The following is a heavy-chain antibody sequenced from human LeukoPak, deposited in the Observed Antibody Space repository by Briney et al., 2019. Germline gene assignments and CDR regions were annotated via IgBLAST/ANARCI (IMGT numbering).Heavy chain of an antibody. V-gene: IGHV1-2*02. CDR1: GYTFTCYY. D-gene: IGHD6-13*01. CDR2: INPNSGGT. CDR3: ASDIAAAGTDYYYMDV. Sequence: ASVKVSCKASGYTFTCYYMHWVRQAPGQGLEWMGWINPNSGGTNYAQKFQGRVTMTRDTSISTAYMELSRLRSDDTAVYYCASDIAAAGTDYYYMDVWGKGTTVTVSS. J-gene: IGHJ6*03.